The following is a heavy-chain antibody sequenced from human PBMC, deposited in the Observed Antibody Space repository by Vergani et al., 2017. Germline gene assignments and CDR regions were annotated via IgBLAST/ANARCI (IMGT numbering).Heavy chain of an antibody. Sequence: QVQLVQSGAEVKKPGASVKVSCKASGYTFTSYYMHWVRQAPGQGLEWMGIINPSGGSTSYAQKFQGRVTMTRDTSTSTVYMELSSLRSEDTAVYYCARGSIAAAASRVYYYYGMDVWGQGTTVTVSS. CDR3: ARGSIAAAASRVYYYYGMDV. D-gene: IGHD6-13*01. CDR2: INPSGGST. CDR1: GYTFTSYY. J-gene: IGHJ6*02. V-gene: IGHV1-46*01.